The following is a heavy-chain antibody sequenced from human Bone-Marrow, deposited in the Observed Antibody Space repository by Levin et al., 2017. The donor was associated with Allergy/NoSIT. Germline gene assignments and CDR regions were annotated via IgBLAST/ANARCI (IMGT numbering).Heavy chain of an antibody. D-gene: IGHD3-10*01. Sequence: ASVKVSCAVSGFTVSNNYMSWVRQAPGKGLEWVSIIYSGGGTFYADSVKARFTISRDNSKNTVYLQMNSLRAEDTAVYYCARLDFNYGSYYWGQGTLVTVSS. CDR3: ARLDFNYGSYY. CDR2: IYSGGGT. CDR1: GFTVSNNY. V-gene: IGHV3-66*04. J-gene: IGHJ4*02.